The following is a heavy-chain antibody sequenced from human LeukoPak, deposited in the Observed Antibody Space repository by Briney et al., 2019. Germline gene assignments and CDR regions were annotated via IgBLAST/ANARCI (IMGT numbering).Heavy chain of an antibody. J-gene: IGHJ4*02. CDR2: IKSDGSST. Sequence: GGSLGLSCAASGFTFSSYWMHWVRQAPGKGLVWVSRIKSDGSSTSYADSVKGRFTISRDNAKNTLYLQMNSLRAEDTAVYYCTRSGPYDYWGQGTLVTVSS. V-gene: IGHV3-74*01. D-gene: IGHD3-10*01. CDR3: TRSGPYDY. CDR1: GFTFSSYW.